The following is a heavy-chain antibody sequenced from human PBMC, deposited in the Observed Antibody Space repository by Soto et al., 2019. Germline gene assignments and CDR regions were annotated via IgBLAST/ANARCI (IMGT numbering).Heavy chain of an antibody. J-gene: IGHJ4*02. V-gene: IGHV3-23*01. CDR3: AKDRDDTYYDSSGYSLFDY. CDR1: GFTFSSYA. CDR2: ISGSGGST. Sequence: VGSLRLSCASSGFTFSSYAMSCVRQAPGKWLEWVSAISGSGGSTYYADSVKGRFTISRDNSKNTLYLQMNSLRAEDTAVYYCAKDRDDTYYDSSGYSLFDYWGQGTLVSVS. D-gene: IGHD3-22*01.